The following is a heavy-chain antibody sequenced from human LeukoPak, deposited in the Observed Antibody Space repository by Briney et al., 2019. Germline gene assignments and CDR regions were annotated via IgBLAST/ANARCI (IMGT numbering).Heavy chain of an antibody. V-gene: IGHV3-30*03. Sequence: GSLRLSCAASGFTFSSYGMHWVRQAPGKGLEWVAVISYDGSNKYYADSVKGRFTISRDNSKNTLYLQMNSLRAEDTAVYYCAEQQLAWGKAFDIWGQGTMVTVSS. CDR2: ISYDGSNK. CDR3: AEQQLAWGKAFDI. J-gene: IGHJ3*02. CDR1: GFTFSSYG. D-gene: IGHD6-13*01.